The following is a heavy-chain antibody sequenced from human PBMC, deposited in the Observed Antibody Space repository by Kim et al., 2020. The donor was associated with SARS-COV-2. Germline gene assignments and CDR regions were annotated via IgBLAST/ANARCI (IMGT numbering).Heavy chain of an antibody. J-gene: IGHJ4*02. CDR3: TRGGGIQLWFLYYFDY. CDR2: IRSKAYGGTT. D-gene: IGHD5-18*01. CDR1: GFTFGDYA. V-gene: IGHV3-49*03. Sequence: GGSLRLSCTASGFTFGDYAMSWFRQAPGKGLEWVGFIRSKAYGGTTEYAASVKGRFTISRDDSKSIAYLQMNSLKTEDTAVYYCTRGGGIQLWFLYYFDYWGQGTLVTVSS.